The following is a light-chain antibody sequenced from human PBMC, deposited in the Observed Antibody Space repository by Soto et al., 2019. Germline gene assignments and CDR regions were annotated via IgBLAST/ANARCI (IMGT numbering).Light chain of an antibody. CDR3: QKYNSVPRT. J-gene: IGKJ3*01. CDR1: QDISNY. V-gene: IGKV1-27*01. CDR2: AAS. Sequence: DIQMTQFPSSLSASVGDRVTITCRASQDISNYLAWYQQKPGKVPKLLIYAASTLQSGVPSRFSGSGSGTDFTLTISSLQPEDVATYYCQKYNSVPRTFGPGTKVDFK.